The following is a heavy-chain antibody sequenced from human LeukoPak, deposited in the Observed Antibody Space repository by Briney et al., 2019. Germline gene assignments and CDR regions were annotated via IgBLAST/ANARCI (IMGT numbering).Heavy chain of an antibody. J-gene: IGHJ6*02. CDR2: ISAYNGNT. D-gene: IGHD2-2*01. Sequence: GASVKVSCKASGGTFSSYAISWVRQAPGQGLEWMGWISAYNGNTNYAQKLQGRVTMTTDTSTSTAYMELRSLRSDDTAVYYCARDRACSSTSCYDPIGYYYYYGMDVWGQGTTVTVSS. V-gene: IGHV1-18*01. CDR3: ARDRACSSTSCYDPIGYYYYYGMDV. CDR1: GGTFSSYA.